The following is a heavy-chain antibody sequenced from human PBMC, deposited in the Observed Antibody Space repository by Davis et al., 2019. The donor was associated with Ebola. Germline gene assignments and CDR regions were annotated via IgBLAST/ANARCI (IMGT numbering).Heavy chain of an antibody. CDR2: ITPSGST. J-gene: IGHJ4*02. V-gene: IGHV4-34*01. CDR1: GGSFSGYF. Sequence: MPSETLSLTCAVYGGSFSGYFWSWIRQSPGKGLEWIGDITPSGSTNYNPSLKSRVSMSVDTSKNQFSLRLSSVTAADTAVYYCARRSTKITNAFFKKGPSHFDYWGQGTLVTVSS. CDR3: ARRSTKITNAFFKKGPSHFDY. D-gene: IGHD5-24*01.